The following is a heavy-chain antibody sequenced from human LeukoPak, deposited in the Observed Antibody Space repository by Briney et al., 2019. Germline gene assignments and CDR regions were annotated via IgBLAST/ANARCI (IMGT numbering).Heavy chain of an antibody. Sequence: GGSLRLSCAASGFTFSSYGMHWVRQAPGKGLEWVAVIWYDGSNKYYADSVKGRFTISRDNSKNTLYLQMNSLRAEDTAVYYCARPDFYCSGGSCYSDYYYYYGMDVWGQGTTVTVS. V-gene: IGHV3-33*01. CDR1: GFTFSSYG. CDR3: ARPDFYCSGGSCYSDYYYYYGMDV. CDR2: IWYDGSNK. J-gene: IGHJ6*02. D-gene: IGHD2-15*01.